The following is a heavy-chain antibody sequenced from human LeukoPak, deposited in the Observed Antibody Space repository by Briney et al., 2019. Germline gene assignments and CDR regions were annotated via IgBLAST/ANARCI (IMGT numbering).Heavy chain of an antibody. V-gene: IGHV3-30*02. D-gene: IGHD3-3*01. Sequence: PGGSLRLSCAASGFIFTDYGMHWVRQAPGKGLEWLTFIRYDGSDKYYADSVKGRFTISRDNSKNSLYLQMNSLRTEDTALYYCAKDILTFDDFWSGYDYWGQGTLVTVSS. CDR2: IRYDGSDK. CDR3: AKDILTFDDFWSGYDY. J-gene: IGHJ4*02. CDR1: GFIFTDYG.